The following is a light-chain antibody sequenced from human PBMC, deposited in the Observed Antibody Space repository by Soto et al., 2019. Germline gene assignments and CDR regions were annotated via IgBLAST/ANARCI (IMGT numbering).Light chain of an antibody. J-gene: IGKJ4*01. CDR1: QSVASN. CDR2: GAS. CDR3: HHYNNWPHT. Sequence: DIVMTQSLATLSVSPGERATLSCRASQSVASNLAWYQQRPGQAPRLLIYGASTRATGVPVRFSGSGSGTEFTLTISSLQSEDFAVYYCHHYNNWPHTFGGGTKVEIK. V-gene: IGKV3-15*01.